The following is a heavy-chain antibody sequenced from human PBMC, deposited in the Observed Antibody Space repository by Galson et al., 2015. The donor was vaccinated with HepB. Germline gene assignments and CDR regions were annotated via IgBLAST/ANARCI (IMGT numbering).Heavy chain of an antibody. D-gene: IGHD6-13*01. J-gene: IGHJ4*02. CDR2: ISSSGSTI. CDR1: GFTFSDYY. CDR3: ARTWYSSSWPRGGDY. Sequence: SLRLSCAASGFTFSDYYMSWIRQAPGKGLEWVSYISSSGSTIYYADSVKGRLTISRDNAKNSLYLQMNSLRAEDTAVYYCARTWYSSSWPRGGDYWGQGTLVTVSS. V-gene: IGHV3-11*01.